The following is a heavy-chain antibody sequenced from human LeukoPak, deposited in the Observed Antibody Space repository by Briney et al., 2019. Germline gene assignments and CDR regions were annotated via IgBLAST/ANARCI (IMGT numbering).Heavy chain of an antibody. CDR3: AREAKGYSYGSYYFDY. D-gene: IGHD5-18*01. V-gene: IGHV3-23*01. Sequence: GGSLRLSCAASGFSFNIYAMIWVRQAPGKGLEWVSGISANGAKTYNGDNVKGRVIISRDNFKNTVYLHMNGLRAEDTAVYYCAREAKGYSYGSYYFDYWGQGTLVTVSS. J-gene: IGHJ4*02. CDR1: GFSFNIYA. CDR2: ISANGAKT.